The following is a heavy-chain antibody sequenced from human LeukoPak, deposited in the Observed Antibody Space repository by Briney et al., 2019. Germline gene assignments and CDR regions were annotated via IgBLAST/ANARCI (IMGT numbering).Heavy chain of an antibody. J-gene: IGHJ5*02. V-gene: IGHV1-18*01. Sequence: ASVKVSCKASGYTFTSYDINWVRQATGQGLEWMGWISAYNGNTNYAQKLQGRVTMTTDTSTSTAYMELRSLRSDDTAVYYCARDPSKRWFDPWGQGTLVTVSS. CDR2: ISAYNGNT. CDR3: ARDPSKRWFDP. CDR1: GYTFTSYD. D-gene: IGHD4-11*01.